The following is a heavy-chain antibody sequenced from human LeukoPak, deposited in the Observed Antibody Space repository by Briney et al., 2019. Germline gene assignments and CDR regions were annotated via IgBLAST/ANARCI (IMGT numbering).Heavy chain of an antibody. J-gene: IGHJ3*02. CDR1: GGSISSYY. Sequence: MAAETLSLTCSVSGGSISSYYWSWIREPPGKGLEGIGYIYTSGSTNYNPSLESRVTISVDTSKTQFSLKLSSVTAADTAVSYCERPKEWELLSSAFDIWGQGTMVTVSS. CDR3: ERPKEWELLSSAFDI. CDR2: IYTSGST. D-gene: IGHD1-26*01. V-gene: IGHV4-4*09.